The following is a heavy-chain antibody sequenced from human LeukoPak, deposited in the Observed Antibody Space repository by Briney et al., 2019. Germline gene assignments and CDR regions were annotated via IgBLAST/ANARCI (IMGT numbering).Heavy chain of an antibody. CDR2: FAPVDDES. CDR1: GYTVTEIS. CDR3: ATDRTGTYYYGMDV. D-gene: IGHD1/OR15-1a*01. Sequence: ASMKVSCKVSGYTVTEISMHWVRQAPGKGLEWMGAFAPVDDESIYSQKFRGRLIMTEDTSTDTAYMELKSLTSDDTAVYFCATDRTGTYYYGMDVWGQGTTVTVSS. V-gene: IGHV1-24*01. J-gene: IGHJ6*02.